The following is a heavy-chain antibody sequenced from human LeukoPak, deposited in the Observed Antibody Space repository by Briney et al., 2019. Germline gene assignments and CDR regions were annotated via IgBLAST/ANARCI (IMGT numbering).Heavy chain of an antibody. CDR3: AKGDKMLTWRRTYNRFDP. D-gene: IGHD3-16*01. V-gene: IGHV3-48*03. CDR2: ISSRGSTI. Sequence: PGLTLRLLCAACVFTFSSYEMNWVSQAPGKGLEGVSYISSRGSTIYYAEYAKRRFTIYRDNAKNSLYLKMNILRAEDTAVYFCAKGDKMLTWRRTYNRFDPWYQGTVVTVTA. CDR1: VFTFSSYE. J-gene: IGHJ5*02.